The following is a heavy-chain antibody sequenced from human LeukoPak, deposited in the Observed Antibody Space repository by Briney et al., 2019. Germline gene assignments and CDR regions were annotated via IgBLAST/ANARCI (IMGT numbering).Heavy chain of an antibody. J-gene: IGHJ5*02. CDR2: ISNSGTT. CDR3: ARVLRGAETSNCFDP. V-gene: IGHV4-59*01. Sequence: PSETLSLTCTVSGGSINDYYWTWIRQAPGKGLEWLGYISNSGTTDYNPSLKSRVTMSVDTSKNEFSLKVTSVTAADTAMYYCARVLRGAETSNCFDPWGQGTLVTVSS. CDR1: GGSINDYY.